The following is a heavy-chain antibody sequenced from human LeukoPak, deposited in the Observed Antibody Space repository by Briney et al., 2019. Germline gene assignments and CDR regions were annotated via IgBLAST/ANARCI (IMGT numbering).Heavy chain of an antibody. D-gene: IGHD6-19*01. V-gene: IGHV1-69*06. J-gene: IGHJ4*02. CDR1: GGAFSSYA. Sequence: ASVKVSCKASGGAFSSYAISWVRQAPGQGLEWMGGIIPIFGTANYAQKFQDRVTITADKSTSTAYMELSSLRSEDTAVYYCARGRGAGPFDYWGQGTLVTVSS. CDR3: ARGRGAGPFDY. CDR2: IIPIFGTA.